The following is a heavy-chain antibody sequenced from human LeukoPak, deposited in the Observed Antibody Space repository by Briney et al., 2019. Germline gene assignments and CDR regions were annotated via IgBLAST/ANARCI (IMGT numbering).Heavy chain of an antibody. V-gene: IGHV4-30-2*01. Sequence: SQTLSLTCTVSGGSISSGGYYWSWIRQPPGKGLEWIGYIYHSGSTYYNPSLKSRVTISVDRSKNQFSLKLSSVTAADTAVYYCARDRIVVVPAAVQGEWYLDLWGRGTLVTVSS. J-gene: IGHJ2*01. CDR1: GGSISSGGYY. D-gene: IGHD2-2*01. CDR2: IYHSGST. CDR3: ARDRIVVVPAAVQGEWYLDL.